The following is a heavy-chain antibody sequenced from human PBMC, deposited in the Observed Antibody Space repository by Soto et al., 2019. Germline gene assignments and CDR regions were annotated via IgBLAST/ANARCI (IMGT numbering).Heavy chain of an antibody. CDR1: GYTFTSYG. D-gene: IGHD3-3*01. CDR2: ISAYNGNT. Sequence: QVPLVQSGAEVKKPGASVKVSCKASGYTFTSYGISWVRQAPGHGLEWMGWISAYNGNTNYAQKLQGRVTMTTDTSTSTAYMELRSLRSDDTAVYYCAIYDFWSGYRPYLINDYWGQGTLVTVSS. CDR3: AIYDFWSGYRPYLINDY. J-gene: IGHJ4*02. V-gene: IGHV1-18*01.